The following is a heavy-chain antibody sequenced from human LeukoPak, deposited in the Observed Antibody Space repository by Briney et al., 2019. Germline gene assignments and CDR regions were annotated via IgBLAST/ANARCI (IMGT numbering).Heavy chain of an antibody. J-gene: IGHJ4*02. Sequence: HPGGSLRLSCAASGFTFDDYAMHWVRQAPGKGLEWVSGISWNSGSIGYADSVKGRFTISRDNAKNSLYLQMNSLRAEDTALYYCAKDMGYERYYFDYWGQETLVTVSS. CDR2: ISWNSGSI. CDR3: AKDMGYERYYFDY. CDR1: GFTFDDYA. V-gene: IGHV3-9*01. D-gene: IGHD5-12*01.